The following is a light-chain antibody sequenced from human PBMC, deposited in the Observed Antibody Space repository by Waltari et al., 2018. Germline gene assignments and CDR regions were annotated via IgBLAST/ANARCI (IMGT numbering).Light chain of an antibody. J-gene: IGLJ7*01. CDR3: GTWDSSLSAAV. CDR2: ENN. V-gene: IGLV1-51*02. Sequence: QSVLTQPPSVSAAPGQKVTISCSGSSSNIGNNYVSWYQQLPGTAHKLLIYENNGRPAGIPSRIYGSKSGRSPTLGSTGIQAGDEADYYCGTWDSSLSAAVFGGGNQLTVL. CDR1: SSNIGNNY.